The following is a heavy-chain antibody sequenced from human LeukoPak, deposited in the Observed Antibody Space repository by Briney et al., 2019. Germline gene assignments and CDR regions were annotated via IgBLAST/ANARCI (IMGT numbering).Heavy chain of an antibody. D-gene: IGHD3-10*01. CDR1: GFSFSSYW. Sequence: PGGSLRLSCAASGFSFSSYWMSWVRQAPGKGLEWVAHIQHDGSEQYYVDSVKGRFTISRDNTKKSLFLQINSLRAEDTAVYYCASSGSLDYWGQGTLVTVSS. CDR2: IQHDGSEQ. J-gene: IGHJ4*02. CDR3: ASSGSLDY. V-gene: IGHV3-7*01.